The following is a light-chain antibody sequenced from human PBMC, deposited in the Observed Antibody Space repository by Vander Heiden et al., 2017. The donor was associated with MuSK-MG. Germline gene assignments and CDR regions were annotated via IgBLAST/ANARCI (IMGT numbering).Light chain of an antibody. Sequence: QSVLTQPPSAPGTPGQRITISCSGTNSNIGSNTVNWYRQLPGTAPKLLIYRINQRPSGVPDRFSGSKSGTSASLTISGLQSEDESDYYCAAWDDSLNGPVFGGGTKLTVL. V-gene: IGLV1-44*01. J-gene: IGLJ2*01. CDR1: NSNIGSNT. CDR2: RIN. CDR3: AAWDDSLNGPV.